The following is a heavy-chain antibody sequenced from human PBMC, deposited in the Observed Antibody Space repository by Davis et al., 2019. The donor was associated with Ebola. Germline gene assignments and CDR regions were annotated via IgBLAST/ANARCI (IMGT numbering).Heavy chain of an antibody. J-gene: IGHJ4*02. CDR1: GGSISSGGYY. D-gene: IGHD5-12*01. CDR3: ARDWDSGFDWVY. Sequence: MPSETLSLTCTVSGGSISSGGYYWNWIRQHPGKGLEWIGYIYFTGTTYYNPSLKSRVTISVDRSKNQFSLRLTSVTAADTAVYYCARDWDSGFDWVYWGQGSLVTVSS. V-gene: IGHV4-31*03. CDR2: IYFTGTT.